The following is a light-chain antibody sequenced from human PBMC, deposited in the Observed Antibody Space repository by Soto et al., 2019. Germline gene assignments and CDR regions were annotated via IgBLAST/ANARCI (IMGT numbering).Light chain of an antibody. CDR3: QTYYRSPVH. CDR1: QSVLYSSNNKNY. CDR2: WAT. V-gene: IGKV4-1*01. J-gene: IGKJ4*01. Sequence: DIVMTQSPDSLAVSLGERATIKCKSSQSVLYSSNNKNYLAWYQQKPGQHPKLLIYWATTRYSGVPDRFSGSRSATDFTLTTSNLQAEDVEVYYCQTYYRSPVHFGGGTKVEIK.